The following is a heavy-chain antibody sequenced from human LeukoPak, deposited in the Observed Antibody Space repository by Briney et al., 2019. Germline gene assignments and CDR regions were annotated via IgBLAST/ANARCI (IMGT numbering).Heavy chain of an antibody. V-gene: IGHV3-30*18. D-gene: IGHD1-26*01. CDR3: AKVFFIGSFYAASGY. Sequence: GRSLRLSCAASGFTFRTYGMHGVGQAPGRGLEGVAGISYVGSNKYYADSVKGRSTISRDNSKNTLYLLMNSLGAEDTAVYYCAKVFFIGSFYAASGYWGQGTLVTGPS. CDR1: GFTFRTYG. J-gene: IGHJ4*02. CDR2: ISYVGSNK.